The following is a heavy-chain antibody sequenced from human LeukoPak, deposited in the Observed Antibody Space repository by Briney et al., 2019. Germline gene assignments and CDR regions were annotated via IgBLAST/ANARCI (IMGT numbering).Heavy chain of an antibody. D-gene: IGHD6-19*01. J-gene: IGHJ4*02. CDR1: GYTFTSYG. Sequence: ASVKVSCKASGYTFTSYGISWVRQAPGQGLEWMGWISTYNGNTNYAQKLQGRVTMTTDTSTSTAYMERRSLRSDDTAVYYCARDLRIAVAGTVAGIDYWGQGTLVTVSS. CDR2: ISTYNGNT. V-gene: IGHV1-18*01. CDR3: ARDLRIAVAGTVAGIDY.